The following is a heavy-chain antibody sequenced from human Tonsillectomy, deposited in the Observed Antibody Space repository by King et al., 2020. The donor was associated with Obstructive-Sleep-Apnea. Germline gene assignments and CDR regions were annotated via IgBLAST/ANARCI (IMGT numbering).Heavy chain of an antibody. V-gene: IGHV3-23*04. D-gene: IGHD6-19*01. Sequence: VQLVESGGGLVQPGGSLRLSCAASGFTFSSYAMSWVRQAPGKVLAWVSAISGSGGSTYYADSVKGRFTLPRDNSKNTLYLQMNSLRAEYTAVYYWAKAPPYNSNGNYWGQGTLVTVSS. CDR2: ISGSGGST. CDR3: AKAPPYNSNGNY. CDR1: GFTFSSYA. J-gene: IGHJ4*02.